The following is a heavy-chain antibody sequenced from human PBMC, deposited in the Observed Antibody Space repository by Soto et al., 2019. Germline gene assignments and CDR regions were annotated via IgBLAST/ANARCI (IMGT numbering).Heavy chain of an antibody. V-gene: IGHV4-31*03. J-gene: IGHJ4*02. CDR2: IYDSESA. D-gene: IGHD6-6*01. CDR3: ARASSSSSAADY. CDR1: GESISSGGYY. Sequence: QVQLQESGPGLVKPSQTLSLTCSVSGESISSGGYYWSWIRHHPGKDLEWIGYIYDSESAYYNPSLKSRVTISMDTSKNHFAMRLSSVTAADTAVYYCARASSSSSAADYWGQGTLATVSS.